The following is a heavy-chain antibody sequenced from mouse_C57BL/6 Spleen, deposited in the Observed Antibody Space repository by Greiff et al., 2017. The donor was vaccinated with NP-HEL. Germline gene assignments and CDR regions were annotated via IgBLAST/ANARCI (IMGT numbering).Heavy chain of an antibody. CDR1: GYTFTDYY. CDR3: ARPLTGTFFDY. CDR2: INPNNGGT. J-gene: IGHJ2*01. Sequence: EVQLQQSGPELVKPGASVKISCKASGYTFTDYYMNWVKQSHGKSLEWIGDINPNNGGTSYNQKFKGKATLTVDKSSSTAYMELRSLTSEDSAVYDCARPLTGTFFDYWGQGTTLTVSS. V-gene: IGHV1-26*01. D-gene: IGHD4-1*01.